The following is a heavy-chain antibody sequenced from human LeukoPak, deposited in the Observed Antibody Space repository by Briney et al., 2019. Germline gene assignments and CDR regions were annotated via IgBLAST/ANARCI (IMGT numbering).Heavy chain of an antibody. V-gene: IGHV4-39*07. CDR1: GGSISSSSYY. Sequence: SETLSLTCTVSGGSISSSSYYWGCIRQPPGKGLECIGSIYYSGSTYYNPSLKSRVTISVDTSKNQFSLKLSSVTAADTAVYYCARDLRSSSWYRGGFDYWGQGTLVTVSS. CDR2: IYYSGST. D-gene: IGHD6-13*01. J-gene: IGHJ4*02. CDR3: ARDLRSSSWYRGGFDY.